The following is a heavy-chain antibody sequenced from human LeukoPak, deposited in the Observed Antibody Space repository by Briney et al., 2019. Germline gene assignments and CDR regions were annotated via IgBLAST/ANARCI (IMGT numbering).Heavy chain of an antibody. CDR2: ISWGSGSV. CDR1: GFIFDGFA. V-gene: IGHV3-9*01. D-gene: IGHD6-6*01. CDR3: ARSLGSSSVY. J-gene: IGHJ4*02. Sequence: GGSLRLSCAASGFIFDGFAMHWVRQAPGKGPEWVSGISWGSGSVGYADSVKGRFTISRDNAKNSLYLQMNSLRAEDTAVYYCARSLGSSSVYWGQGTLVTVSS.